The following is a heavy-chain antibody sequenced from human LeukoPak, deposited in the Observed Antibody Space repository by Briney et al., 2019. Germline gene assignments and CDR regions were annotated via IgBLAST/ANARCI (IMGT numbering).Heavy chain of an antibody. CDR2: IIPIFGTA. V-gene: IGHV1-69*13. CDR3: ARTTYYDFWSGYYLVGMNYYYYGVDV. J-gene: IGHJ6*02. D-gene: IGHD3-3*01. Sequence: SVKVSCKASGGTFSSYAISWVRQAPGQGLEWMGGIIPIFGTANYAQKFQGRVTITADESTSTAYMELSSLRSEDTAVYYCARTTYYDFWSGYYLVGMNYYYYGVDVWGQGTTVTVSS. CDR1: GGTFSSYA.